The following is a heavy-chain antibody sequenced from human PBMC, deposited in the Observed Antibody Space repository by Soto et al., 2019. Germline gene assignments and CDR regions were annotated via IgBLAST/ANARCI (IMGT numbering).Heavy chain of an antibody. CDR3: RWAIDCSGVRCVDY. CDR1: GFTFSTAW. CDR2: IKSESHGGTT. V-gene: IGHV3-15*01. D-gene: IGHD2-21*01. J-gene: IGHJ4*02. Sequence: EVRLVESGGGLVKPGESLRLSCAASGFTFSTAWMSWVRQAPGKGLEWIGRIKSESHGGTTDYAASVTGRFSISRDDSRDTLYLHMTSLTTEDTGLYYCRWAIDCSGVRCVDYWGQGTLVTVSS.